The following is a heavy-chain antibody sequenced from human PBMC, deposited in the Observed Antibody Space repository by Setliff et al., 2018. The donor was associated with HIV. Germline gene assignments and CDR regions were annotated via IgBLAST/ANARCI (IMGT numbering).Heavy chain of an antibody. CDR1: GYRFTDFY. J-gene: IGHJ4*02. CDR3: ATVDDVSQIYFDY. CDR2: INPNSGDT. V-gene: IGHV1-2*02. D-gene: IGHD3-3*01. Sequence: ASVKVSCKTFGYRFTDFYVNWVRQAPGQGLEWMGWINPNSGDTKYAQNFQGRVTMTRDTSVSTAYMELSRLTSDDTAVYYCATVDDVSQIYFDYWGQGTLVTVSS.